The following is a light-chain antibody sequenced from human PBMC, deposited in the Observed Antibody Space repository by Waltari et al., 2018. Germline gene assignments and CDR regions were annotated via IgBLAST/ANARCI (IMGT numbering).Light chain of an antibody. Sequence: DVVITQSPLSLPVTLGQPASISCKSSPSLLHSDGNTYLQWFQQRPGHSPRRLIYKVSSRVSGVTDRFSGSGSGTDFTLKISRVEAEDVGVYYCMQGTHWPYTFGQGTRLDIK. CDR2: KVS. CDR1: PSLLHSDGNTY. V-gene: IGKV2-30*02. J-gene: IGKJ2*01. CDR3: MQGTHWPYT.